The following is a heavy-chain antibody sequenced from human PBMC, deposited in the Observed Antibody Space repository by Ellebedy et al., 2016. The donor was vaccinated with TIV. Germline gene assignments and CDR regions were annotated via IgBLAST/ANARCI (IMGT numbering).Heavy chain of an antibody. D-gene: IGHD3-10*01. Sequence: AASVTVSCKASGYTFTGYYMHWVRQAPGQGLEWMGWINPNSGGTNYAQKFQGRVTMTRDTSISTAYMELSRLRSDDTAMYYCATLMIRDYYFDYWGQGTLVTVSS. CDR3: ATLMIRDYYFDY. J-gene: IGHJ4*02. CDR2: INPNSGGT. V-gene: IGHV1-2*02. CDR1: GYTFTGYY.